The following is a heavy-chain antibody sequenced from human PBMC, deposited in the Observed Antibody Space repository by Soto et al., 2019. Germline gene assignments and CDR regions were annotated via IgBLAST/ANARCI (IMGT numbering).Heavy chain of an antibody. D-gene: IGHD4-17*01. J-gene: IGHJ4*02. CDR2: ISYSGTT. CDR3: ATMGTPVTGLYYFDY. CDR1: GGSISSGNYY. V-gene: IGHV4-30-4*01. Sequence: QVQLQESGPGLVKPSQTLSLTCTVSGGSISSGNYYWSWIRQPPGKGLEWIGFISYSGTTHYSASLRSRVSISVDTSTKQFSLDLSSVTAADTAVYYCATMGTPVTGLYYFDYWGQGTLVTVSS.